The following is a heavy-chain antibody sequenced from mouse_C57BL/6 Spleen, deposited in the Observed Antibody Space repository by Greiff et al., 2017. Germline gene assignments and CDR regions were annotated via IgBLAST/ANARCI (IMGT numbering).Heavy chain of an antibody. J-gene: IGHJ4*01. CDR3: ASSPRDDAMDY. CDR1: GYTFTSYW. CDR2: IHPNSGST. Sequence: QVQLQQPGAELVKPGASVKLSCKASGYTFTSYWMHWVKQRPGQGLEWIGMIHPNSGSTNYNEKFKSKATLTVDKSSSTAYMQLSSLTSEDSAVXYCASSPRDDAMDYWGQGTSVTVSS. V-gene: IGHV1-64*01. D-gene: IGHD3-1*01.